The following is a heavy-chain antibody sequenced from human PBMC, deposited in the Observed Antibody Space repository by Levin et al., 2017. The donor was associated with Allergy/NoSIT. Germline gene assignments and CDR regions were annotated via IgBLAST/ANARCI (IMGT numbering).Heavy chain of an antibody. V-gene: IGHV1-69*04. CDR2: IIPILGIA. CDR3: ARGLISLAAAAGTWNWFDP. D-gene: IGHD6-13*01. J-gene: IGHJ5*02. CDR1: GGTFSSYA. Sequence: ASVKVSCKASGGTFSSYAISWVRQAPGQGLEWMGRIIPILGIANYAQKFQGRVTITADKSTSTAYMELSSLRSEDTAVYYCARGLISLAAAAGTWNWFDPWGQGTLVTVSS.